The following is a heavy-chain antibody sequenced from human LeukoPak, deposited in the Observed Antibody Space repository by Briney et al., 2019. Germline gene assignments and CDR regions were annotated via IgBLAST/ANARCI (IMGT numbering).Heavy chain of an antibody. CDR1: GGAFSSYA. J-gene: IGHJ5*02. CDR3: ARVGIVGATLSWFDP. D-gene: IGHD1-26*01. V-gene: IGHV1-69*05. Sequence: ASVKVSCKASGGAFSSYAISWVRQAPGQGLEWMGGIIPIFGTANYAQKFQGRVTITTDESTSTAYMELSSLRSEDTAVYYCARVGIVGATLSWFDPWGQGTLVTVSS. CDR2: IIPIFGTA.